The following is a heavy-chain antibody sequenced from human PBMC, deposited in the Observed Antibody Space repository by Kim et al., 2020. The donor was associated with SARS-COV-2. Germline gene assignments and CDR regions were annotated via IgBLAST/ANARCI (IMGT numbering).Heavy chain of an antibody. Sequence: GGSLRLSCAASGFSFNSYEMNWVRQAPGKGLEWVSYINSRANTIYYADSVKGRFTISRDNAKNSLYLQMNSLRAEDTAVYYCARGGFSFGFRYWGQGIRVTVSS. J-gene: IGHJ4*02. D-gene: IGHD3-3*01. CDR3: ARGGFSFGFRY. CDR1: GFSFNSYE. V-gene: IGHV3-48*03. CDR2: INSRANTI.